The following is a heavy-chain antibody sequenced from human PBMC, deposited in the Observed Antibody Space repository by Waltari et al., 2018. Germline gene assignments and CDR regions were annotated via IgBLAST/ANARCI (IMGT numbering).Heavy chain of an antibody. CDR1: GYPFTDYY. J-gene: IGHJ4*02. CDR2: VDPEDGET. D-gene: IGHD6-13*01. Sequence: EVQLVQSGAEVKKHGATVKISCKAAGYPFTDYYRHWVQQAPGKGLEWMGRVDPEDGETIYAEKFQGRVTITADTSTDTAYMELSSLRSEDTAVYYCATDRSAAARDYWGQGTLVTVSS. CDR3: ATDRSAAARDY. V-gene: IGHV1-69-2*01.